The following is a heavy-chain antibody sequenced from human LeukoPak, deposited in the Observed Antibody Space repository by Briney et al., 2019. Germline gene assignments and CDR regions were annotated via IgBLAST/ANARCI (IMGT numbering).Heavy chain of an antibody. CDR2: IYPGDSDT. CDR1: GYSFTSYW. Sequence: GESLKISCKGSGYSFTSYWIGWVRQMPGKGPEWMGIIYPGDSDTRYSPSFQGQVTISADKSISTAYLQWSSLKASDTAMYYCARPIAVAADAFDIWGQGTMVTVSS. J-gene: IGHJ3*02. V-gene: IGHV5-51*01. CDR3: ARPIAVAADAFDI. D-gene: IGHD6-19*01.